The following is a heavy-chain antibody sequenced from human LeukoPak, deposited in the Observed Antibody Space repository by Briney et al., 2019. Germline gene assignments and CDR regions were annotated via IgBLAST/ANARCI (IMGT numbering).Heavy chain of an antibody. CDR1: GFTFTRYW. J-gene: IGHJ3*02. CDR2: IKQDGSEK. CDR3: ARASSTVTARDTFDT. D-gene: IGHD4-17*01. Sequence: PGGSLRLSCTASGFTFTRYWMTWVRQGLGKGLEWVANIKQDGSEKNYVDSVKGRFTISRDNAKNSLYLQMNGLRGEDTAVYYCARASSTVTARDTFDTWGQGTMVTVSS. V-gene: IGHV3-7*01.